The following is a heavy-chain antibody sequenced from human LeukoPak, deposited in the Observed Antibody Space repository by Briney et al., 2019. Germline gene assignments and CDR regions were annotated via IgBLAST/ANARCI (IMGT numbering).Heavy chain of an antibody. CDR1: GYTLTELS. J-gene: IGHJ5*02. Sequence: ASVKVSCKVSGYTLTELSMHWVRQAPGKGLEWMGGFEPEDGETIYAQKFQGRVTMTEDTSTDTAYMELSSLRSEDTAVYYCATAQISDILTGYPHNWFDPWGQGTLVTVSS. CDR2: FEPEDGET. CDR3: ATAQISDILTGYPHNWFDP. D-gene: IGHD3-9*01. V-gene: IGHV1-24*01.